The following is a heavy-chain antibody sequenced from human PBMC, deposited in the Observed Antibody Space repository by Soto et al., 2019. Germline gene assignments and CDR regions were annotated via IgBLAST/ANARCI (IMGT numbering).Heavy chain of an antibody. CDR1: GGSISSGGYY. Sequence: QVQLQESGPGLVKPSQTLSLTCTVSGGSISSGGYYWSWIRQHPGKGLEWIGYIYYSGSTYYNPSLKRRVTISVDTSKNQFSLKLSSVTAADTAVYYCARDEGVYYYDSSGYYHWGQGTLVTVSS. V-gene: IGHV4-31*03. J-gene: IGHJ5*02. D-gene: IGHD3-22*01. CDR2: IYYSGST. CDR3: ARDEGVYYYDSSGYYH.